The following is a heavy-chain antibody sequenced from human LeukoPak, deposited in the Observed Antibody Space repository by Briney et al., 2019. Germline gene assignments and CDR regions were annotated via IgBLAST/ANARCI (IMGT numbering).Heavy chain of an antibody. J-gene: IGHJ4*02. CDR1: GYTITSRYS. V-gene: IGHV4-38-2*01. CDR2: IYHSGNT. Sequence: PSETLSPTCAVSGYTITSRYSWGWIRHPPGKGREWSGNIYHSGNTYYNQSLRSRVTISADMSKAQFSLKLRSVTAADTAVYYCARMERSMAADYWGQGTLVTVSS. CDR3: ARMERSMAADY. D-gene: IGHD2-2*01.